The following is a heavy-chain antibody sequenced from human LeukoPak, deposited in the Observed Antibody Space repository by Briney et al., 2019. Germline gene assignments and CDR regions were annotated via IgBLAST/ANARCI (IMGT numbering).Heavy chain of an antibody. D-gene: IGHD6-13*01. CDR2: ISWNSGSI. CDR3: AKIAAAGRASYFDY. J-gene: IGHJ4*02. Sequence: GGSLRLSCAASGFTFDDYAMHWVRQAPGKGLEWVSGISWNSGSIGYADSVKGRFTISRDNAKNSLYLQMNSLRAEDTALYYCAKIAAAGRASYFDYWGQGTLVTVSS. V-gene: IGHV3-9*01. CDR1: GFTFDDYA.